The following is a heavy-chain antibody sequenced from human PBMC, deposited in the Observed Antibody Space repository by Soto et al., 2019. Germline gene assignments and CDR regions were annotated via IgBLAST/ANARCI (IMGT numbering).Heavy chain of an antibody. J-gene: IGHJ3*01. Sequence: EVPLVESGGGLVEPGESLRLSCVGSGFIFANAWMNWVRQAPGKGLEWVGRFKSKADGGTTDYAAPVKGRFIISRDDSKNTVYLQMNSLKAEDTGVYYCSTVGMATTDDAFDFWGQGTMVNVSS. V-gene: IGHV3-15*07. CDR2: FKSKADGGTT. CDR1: GFIFANAW. D-gene: IGHD1-1*01. CDR3: STVGMATTDDAFDF.